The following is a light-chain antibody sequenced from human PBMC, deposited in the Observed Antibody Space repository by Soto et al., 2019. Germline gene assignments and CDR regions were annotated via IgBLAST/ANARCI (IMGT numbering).Light chain of an antibody. CDR1: SSDVGRHNY. Sequence: QSALTQPASVSGSPGQSITISCTVTSSDVGRHNYVSWYQQHPGKAPKLMIYEVSNRPSGVSNRFSGSKSGNTASLTISGLQAEDEADYYCSSYTSSSTLSFGTGTK. J-gene: IGLJ1*01. CDR3: SSYTSSSTLS. V-gene: IGLV2-14*01. CDR2: EVS.